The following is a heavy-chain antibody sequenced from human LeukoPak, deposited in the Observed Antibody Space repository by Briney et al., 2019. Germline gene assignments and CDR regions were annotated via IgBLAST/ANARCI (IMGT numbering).Heavy chain of an antibody. CDR1: GGTFSSYA. CDR2: IIPIFGTA. J-gene: IGHJ4*02. Sequence: GASVKVSCKASGGTFSSYAISWVRQAPGQGLEWMGGIIPIFGTANYAQKSQGRVTITADKSTSTAYMELSSLRSEDTAVYYCARVYGSGSYYDYWGQGTLVTVSS. D-gene: IGHD3-10*01. V-gene: IGHV1-69*06. CDR3: ARVYGSGSYYDY.